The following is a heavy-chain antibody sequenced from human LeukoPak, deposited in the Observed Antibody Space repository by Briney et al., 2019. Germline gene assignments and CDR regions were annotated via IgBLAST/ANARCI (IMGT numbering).Heavy chain of an antibody. Sequence: GGSLRLSCAASGFTFSSYAMSWVRQAPGKGLEWVSAISGSGGSTYYADSVKGRFTISRDNSKNTLYLQMNSLRAVDTAVYYCAKDGEYCTNGVCYIDYWGQGTLVTVSS. J-gene: IGHJ4*02. CDR1: GFTFSSYA. CDR3: AKDGEYCTNGVCYIDY. V-gene: IGHV3-23*01. CDR2: ISGSGGST. D-gene: IGHD2-8*01.